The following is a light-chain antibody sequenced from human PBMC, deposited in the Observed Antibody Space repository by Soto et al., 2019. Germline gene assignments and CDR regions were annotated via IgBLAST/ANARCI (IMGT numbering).Light chain of an antibody. J-gene: IGKJ4*01. V-gene: IGKV4-1*01. CDR2: RAS. CDR3: QQYYNSPPT. CDR1: XSVLYNSNNNNY. Sequence: DIVRTQSPDSLAVSXXXXXTIXGKSSXSVLYNSNNNNYLAWYQQKPGQPPKLLIYRASTRESGVPDRFSGSGSGTDFTLTISSLQAEDVAVYYCQQYYNSPPTFGGGTKVEI.